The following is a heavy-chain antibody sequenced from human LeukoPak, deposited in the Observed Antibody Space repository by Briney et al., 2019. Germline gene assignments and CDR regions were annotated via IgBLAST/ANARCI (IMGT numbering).Heavy chain of an antibody. D-gene: IGHD3-10*01. CDR2: IYYSGCT. CDR3: ARVGGLLWFGASPTGFDY. J-gene: IGHJ4*02. V-gene: IGHV4-59*01. Sequence: SGTLSLTCTVSGGSISSYDWSWIRRPPGKGLEGLGGIYYSGCTNYNPSLRSRGTVSVDTSKNQCSLTLSSVTAADTAVYSCARVGGLLWFGASPTGFDYWGQGTLVTVSP. CDR1: GGSISSYD.